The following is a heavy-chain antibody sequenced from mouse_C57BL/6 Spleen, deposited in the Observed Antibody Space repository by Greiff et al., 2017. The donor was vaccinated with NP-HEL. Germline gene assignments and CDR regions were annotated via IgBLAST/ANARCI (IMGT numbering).Heavy chain of an antibody. CDR2: INYDGSST. Sequence: EVQVVESEGGLVQPGSSMKLSCTASGFTFSDYYMAWVRQVPEKGLEWVANINYDGSSTYYLDSLKSRFIISRDNAKNILYLQMSSLKSEDTATYYCARDPSYGTYFDYWGQGTTLTVSS. CDR1: GFTFSDYY. D-gene: IGHD1-1*01. V-gene: IGHV5-16*01. CDR3: ARDPSYGTYFDY. J-gene: IGHJ2*01.